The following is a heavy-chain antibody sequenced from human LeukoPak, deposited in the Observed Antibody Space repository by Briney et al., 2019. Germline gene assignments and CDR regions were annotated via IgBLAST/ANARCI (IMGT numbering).Heavy chain of an antibody. CDR1: GFTVSSNY. J-gene: IGHJ5*02. Sequence: PGGSLRLSCAASGFTVSSNYMSWVRQAPGKGLEWVSVIYSGGSTYYADSVKGRFTISRDNSKNTLYLQMNSLRAEDTAVYYCAKDLKGLMVAANWFDPWGQGTLVTVSS. CDR2: IYSGGST. D-gene: IGHD2-15*01. V-gene: IGHV3-53*01. CDR3: AKDLKGLMVAANWFDP.